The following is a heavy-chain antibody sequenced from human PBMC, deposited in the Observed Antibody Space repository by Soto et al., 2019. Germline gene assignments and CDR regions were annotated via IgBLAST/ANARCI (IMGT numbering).Heavy chain of an antibody. CDR3: ARNSGYEYYYYYMDV. D-gene: IGHD5-12*01. Sequence: SVKVSCKASGGTFSSYIISWVRQAPGQGLEWMGRIIPILGIANYAQKFQGRVTITADKSTSTAYMELSSLRSEDTAVYYCARNSGYEYYYYYMDVWGKGTTVTVSS. CDR2: IIPILGIA. J-gene: IGHJ6*03. V-gene: IGHV1-69*02. CDR1: GGTFSSYI.